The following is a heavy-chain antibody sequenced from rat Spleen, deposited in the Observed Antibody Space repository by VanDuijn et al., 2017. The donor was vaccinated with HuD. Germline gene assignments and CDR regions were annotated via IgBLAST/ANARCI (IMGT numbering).Heavy chain of an antibody. D-gene: IGHD1-2*01. Sequence: EVQLVESGGGLVQPGRSLKLSCATSGFTFSDCYMAWVRQAPTKGLEWVASITNASGGTHYPDSVKGRFTVSRDIAKSTLYLHMNDLRSEDTATYYCATDRPYYYSSYWYFDFWGPGTMVTVSS. V-gene: IGHV5-20*01. CDR2: ITNASGGT. J-gene: IGHJ1*01. CDR1: GFTFSDCY. CDR3: ATDRPYYYSSYWYFDF.